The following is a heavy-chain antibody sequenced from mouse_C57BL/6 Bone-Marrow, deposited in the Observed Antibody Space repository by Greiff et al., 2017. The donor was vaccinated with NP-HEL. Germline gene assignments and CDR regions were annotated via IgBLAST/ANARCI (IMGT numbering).Heavy chain of an antibody. V-gene: IGHV5-9-1*02. CDR2: ISSGGDYT. J-gene: IGHJ2*01. CDR1: GFTFSSYA. CDR3: TRGVMGAFGY. D-gene: IGHD1-1*02. Sequence: EVMLVESGAGLVKPGGSLKLSCAASGFTFSSYAMSWVRQTPEQRLEWVAYISSGGDYTYYADTVKGRFTISRDNARNTLYLQMSSLKSEETAMYYWTRGVMGAFGYWGQGTTLTVSS.